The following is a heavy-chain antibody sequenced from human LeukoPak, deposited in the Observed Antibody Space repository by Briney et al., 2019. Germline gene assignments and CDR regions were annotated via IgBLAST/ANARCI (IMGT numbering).Heavy chain of an antibody. CDR2: ISGSSSTI. J-gene: IGHJ4*02. D-gene: IGHD5-18*01. CDR1: GFTFSSYS. CDR3: ARERGYSYGYSDY. Sequence: PGGSLRLSCAASGFTFSSYSMNWVRQAPGKGLEWVSYISGSSSTIYYADSVRGRFTISRDNARNSLYLQMSSLRAEDTAVYYCARERGYSYGYSDYWGQGTLVTVSS. V-gene: IGHV3-48*01.